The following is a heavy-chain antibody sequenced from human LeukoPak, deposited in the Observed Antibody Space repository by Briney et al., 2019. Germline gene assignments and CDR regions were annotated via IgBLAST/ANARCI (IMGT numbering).Heavy chain of an antibody. CDR2: MNPNSGNT. J-gene: IGHJ6*02. V-gene: IGHV1-8*01. CDR1: GYTFTSYE. CDR3: ARGGYYYDMDV. Sequence: ASVKVSCKASGYTFTSYEINWVRQATGQGLEWMGWMNPNSGNTGYAQKFQGRVTMTRNTSISTAYMELSSLRSEETAVYYCARGGYYYDMDVWGQGTTVIVSS.